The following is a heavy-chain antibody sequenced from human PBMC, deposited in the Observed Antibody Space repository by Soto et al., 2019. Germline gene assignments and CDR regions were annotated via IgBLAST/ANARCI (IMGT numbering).Heavy chain of an antibody. D-gene: IGHD2-21*02. Sequence: KVSCKASRGSFSKFAINWVRPAPGQGLEWMGGIIPTLGTTDYAHKFQGRVTITADEATRTAYMELSGLRSEDTAVYYCARDDATHCGDDCYRYFYYGMDVWGQGTTVTVSS. CDR2: IIPTLGTT. CDR1: RGSFSKFA. CDR3: ARDDATHCGDDCYRYFYYGMDV. V-gene: IGHV1-69*19. J-gene: IGHJ6*02.